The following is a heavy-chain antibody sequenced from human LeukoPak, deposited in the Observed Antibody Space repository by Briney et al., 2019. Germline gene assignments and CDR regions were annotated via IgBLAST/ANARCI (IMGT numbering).Heavy chain of an antibody. CDR2: VYHSGGV. CDR3: VSSYGGYVLDY. Sequence: SETLSLTCTVSGGSLSSYSWNGGRQSPGEGLEWIGRVYHSGGVNYNPSLTSRVTISVDTSKNQFSLNLSSVTAADTAVYYCVSSYGGYVLDYWGQGTLVIVSS. CDR1: GGSLSSYS. J-gene: IGHJ4*02. D-gene: IGHD5-12*01. V-gene: IGHV4-59*01.